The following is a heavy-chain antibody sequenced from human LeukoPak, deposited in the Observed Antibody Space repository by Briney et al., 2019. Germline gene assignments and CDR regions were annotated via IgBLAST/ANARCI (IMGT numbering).Heavy chain of an antibody. D-gene: IGHD6-13*01. Sequence: TLSLTCTVSGGSISSGSYYWSWIRQPAGKGLEWIGRIYTSGSTNYNPSLKSRVTISVDTSKNQFSLKLSSVTAADTAVYYCARHTSSWPKVFDYWGQGTLVTVSS. CDR2: IYTSGST. J-gene: IGHJ4*02. CDR3: ARHTSSWPKVFDY. CDR1: GGSISSGSYY. V-gene: IGHV4-61*02.